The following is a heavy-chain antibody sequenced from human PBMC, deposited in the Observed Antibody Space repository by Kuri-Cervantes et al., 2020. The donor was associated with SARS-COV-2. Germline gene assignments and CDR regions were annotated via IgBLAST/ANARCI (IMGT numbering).Heavy chain of an antibody. CDR2: IRSKDKNYAT. J-gene: IGHJ4*02. CDR3: ARRAMVRGMYYFDY. Sequence: GGSLRLCCVAAGFTFSSSGMHWVRQASGKGLEWVGRIRSKDKNYATAYAASLKGRFTISRDDAKNTAYLQMNSLETEDTAVYYCARRAMVRGMYYFDYWGQGTLVTVSS. D-gene: IGHD3-10*01. V-gene: IGHV3-73*01. CDR1: GFTFSSSG.